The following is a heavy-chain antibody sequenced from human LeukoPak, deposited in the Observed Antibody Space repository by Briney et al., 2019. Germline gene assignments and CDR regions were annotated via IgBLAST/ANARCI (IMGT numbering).Heavy chain of an antibody. V-gene: IGHV4-4*07. Sequence: SETLSLTCTVSGGSISSYYWSWIRQPAGKGLEWIGRICTSGSTNYNPSLKSRVTMSVDTSKNQFSLKLSSVTAADTAVYYCARDLAYCSSASCYSAFDIWGQGTKVTVSS. CDR2: ICTSGST. CDR3: ARDLAYCSSASCYSAFDI. CDR1: GGSISSYY. J-gene: IGHJ3*02. D-gene: IGHD2-2*02.